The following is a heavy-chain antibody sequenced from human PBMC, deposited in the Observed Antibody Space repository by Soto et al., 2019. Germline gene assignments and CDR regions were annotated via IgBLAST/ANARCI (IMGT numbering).Heavy chain of an antibody. D-gene: IGHD6-13*01. CDR1: GYTFTSYA. CDR3: ARGSEPAYSSWYVNGDY. V-gene: IGHV1-3*01. Sequence: QVQHVQSGAEVKRPGASVKVSCKASGYTFTSYAIHWVRQAPGQRPEWMGWINAGNGNTKYSQKSQGRVTITRNTSASIAYLEVSGLRFEDTAVYYCARGSEPAYSSWYVNGDYWGQGTPVTVSS. J-gene: IGHJ4*02. CDR2: INAGNGNT.